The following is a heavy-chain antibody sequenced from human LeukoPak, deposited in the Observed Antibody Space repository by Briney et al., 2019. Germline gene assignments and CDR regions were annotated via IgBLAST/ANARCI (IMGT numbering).Heavy chain of an antibody. CDR3: ARGRLRLGELSNY. Sequence: GGSLRLSCVASGFTLRSYAMNWVRQAPGKGLEWVSYISSSSSTIYYADSVKGRFTISRDNAKNSLYLQMNSLRAEDTAVYYCARGRLRLGELSNYWGQGTLVTVSS. D-gene: IGHD3-16*02. CDR1: GFTLRSYA. CDR2: ISSSSSTI. J-gene: IGHJ4*02. V-gene: IGHV3-48*01.